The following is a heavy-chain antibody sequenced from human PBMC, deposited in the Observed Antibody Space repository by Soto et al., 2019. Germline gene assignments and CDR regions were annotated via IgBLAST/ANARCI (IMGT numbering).Heavy chain of an antibody. V-gene: IGHV2-5*02. CDR3: AHGSGWSSDY. CDR2: IYWDDDH. J-gene: IGHJ4*02. CDR1: GFSLTSTAVG. Sequence: QITLKESGPTLVKPTQTLTLTCSFSGFSLTSTAVGVNWIRQPPGKALEWLALIYWDDDHHFSPSLKSRLSATKDTSKNQVVLTMTNMDPVDTATYYCAHGSGWSSDYWGQGILVTVSS. D-gene: IGHD6-19*01.